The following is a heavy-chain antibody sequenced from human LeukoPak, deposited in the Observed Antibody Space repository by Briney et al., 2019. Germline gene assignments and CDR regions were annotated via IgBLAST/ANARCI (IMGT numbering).Heavy chain of an antibody. Sequence: PGGSLRLSCAASGFTFSSYSMNWVRQAPGKGLEWVSSISSSSSYIYYADSVKGRFTISRDNAKNSLYLQMNSLRAEDTAVYYCARDRTYYDILTGFDVWGKGTTVTVSS. CDR3: ARDRTYYDILTGFDV. CDR2: ISSSSSYI. J-gene: IGHJ6*04. V-gene: IGHV3-21*01. CDR1: GFTFSSYS. D-gene: IGHD3-9*01.